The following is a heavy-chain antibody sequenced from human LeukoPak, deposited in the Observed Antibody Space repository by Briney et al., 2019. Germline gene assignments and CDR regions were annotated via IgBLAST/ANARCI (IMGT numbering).Heavy chain of an antibody. CDR3: ASGRGIAAAGRVLDY. CDR2: IYYSGST. D-gene: IGHD6-13*01. J-gene: IGHJ4*02. Sequence: PSETLSLTCTVSGGSISSYYWSWIRQPPGKGLEWIGYIYYSGSTNYNPSLKSRVTISVDTSKNQFSLKLSSVTAADTAVYYCASGRGIAAAGRVLDYWGQGTLVTVSS. V-gene: IGHV4-59*08. CDR1: GGSISSYY.